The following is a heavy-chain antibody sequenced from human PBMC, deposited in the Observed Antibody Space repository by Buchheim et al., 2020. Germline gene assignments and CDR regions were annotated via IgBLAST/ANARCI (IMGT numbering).Heavy chain of an antibody. D-gene: IGHD2-21*02. CDR2: INPSGGST. V-gene: IGHV1-46*01. CDR3: ARERLVVVTAITPSYYYYGMDV. CDR1: GYTFTSYY. J-gene: IGHJ6*02. Sequence: QVQLVQSGAEVKKPGASVKVFCKASGYTFTSYYMHWVRQAPGQGLEWMGIINPSGGSTSYAQKFQGRVTMTRDTSTSTVYLELSRLRSEDTAVYYCARERLVVVTAITPSYYYYGMDVWGQGTT.